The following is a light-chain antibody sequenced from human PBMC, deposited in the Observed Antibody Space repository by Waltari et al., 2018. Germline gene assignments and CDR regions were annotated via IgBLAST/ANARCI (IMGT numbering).Light chain of an antibody. CDR2: GAS. CDR3: QHYGDSPNFT. CDR1: QGYARKS. V-gene: IGKV3-20*01. Sequence: IVLTQSPGSLSVSPGARVNLSCRASQGYARKSLAWYQQKPGQAPRLLSAGASERATGIADRFSGGGSGTDFTLTIIRVAPEDFAVYYCQHYGDSPNFTFGPGTRVDI. J-gene: IGKJ3*01.